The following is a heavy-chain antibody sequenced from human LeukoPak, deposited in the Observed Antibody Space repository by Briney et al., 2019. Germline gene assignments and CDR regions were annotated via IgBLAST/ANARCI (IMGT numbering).Heavy chain of an antibody. CDR3: ARDPRYCSSTSCLFGGYFDY. CDR1: GYTFTSYG. CDR2: ISAYNGHT. Sequence: ASVKVSCKASGYTFTSYGISWVRQAPGQGLEWMGWISAYNGHTNYARKLQGRVTITTDTSTSTAYMELRSLRSDDTAVYYCARDPRYCSSTSCLFGGYFDYWGQGTLVTVSS. V-gene: IGHV1-18*01. J-gene: IGHJ4*02. D-gene: IGHD2-2*01.